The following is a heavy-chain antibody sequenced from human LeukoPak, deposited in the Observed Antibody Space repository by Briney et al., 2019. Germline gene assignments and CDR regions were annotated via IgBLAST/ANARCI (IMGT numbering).Heavy chain of an antibody. V-gene: IGHV4-39*01. Sequence: KPSETLSLTCTVSGGSISSTYYYWGWIRQPPGKGLEWIGSIYYTGSTYYNPSLKSRVTISMDTSKNQFSLKLSSVTSADTADYFCARSGGSGFQLDNWGQGTLVTVSS. CDR3: ARSGGSGFQLDN. CDR1: GGSISSTYYY. CDR2: IYYTGST. J-gene: IGHJ4*02. D-gene: IGHD3-16*01.